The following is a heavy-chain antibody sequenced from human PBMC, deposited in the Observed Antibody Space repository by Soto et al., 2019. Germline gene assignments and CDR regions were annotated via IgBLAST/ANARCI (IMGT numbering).Heavy chain of an antibody. CDR1: GFTFSSYW. J-gene: IGHJ6*03. Sequence: EVQLVESGGGLVQPGGSLRLSCAASGFTFSSYWMHWVRQVPGKGLVWVSRLYIDGSRTSYADSVKGRFTISRDNAKNTVYLQMNSLRAEDTAVYYCARGAGGYYNMDVWGKGTTVTVSS. CDR3: ARGAGGYYNMDV. V-gene: IGHV3-74*01. D-gene: IGHD3-10*01. CDR2: LYIDGSRT.